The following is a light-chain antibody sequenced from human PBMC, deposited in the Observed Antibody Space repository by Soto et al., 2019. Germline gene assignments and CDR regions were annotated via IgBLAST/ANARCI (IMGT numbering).Light chain of an antibody. J-gene: IGKJ5*01. V-gene: IGKV3-11*01. Sequence: EIVMTQSPATVSVSPGERATLSCRASQSVSSNLAWYQQKPGQAPRLLIYDASNRATGIPARFSGSGSGTDFTLTISSLEPEDFAVYYCQQRSNWPPEVTFGQGTRLEIK. CDR3: QQRSNWPPEVT. CDR1: QSVSSN. CDR2: DAS.